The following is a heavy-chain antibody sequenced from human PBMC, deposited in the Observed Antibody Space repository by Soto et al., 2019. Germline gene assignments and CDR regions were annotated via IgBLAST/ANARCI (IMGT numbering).Heavy chain of an antibody. CDR2: ISSSSSYI. V-gene: IGHV3-21*01. CDR3: AGERIGATCTPHGRDG. J-gene: IGHJ6*04. D-gene: IGHD1-26*01. Sequence: GGSLRLSCAASGFTFSSYSMNWVRQAPGKGLEWVSSISSSSSYIYYADSVKGRFTISRDNAKNSLYLQMNSLRAEDTAVYYCAGERIGATCTPHGRDGCRKGTRGT. CDR1: GFTFSSYS.